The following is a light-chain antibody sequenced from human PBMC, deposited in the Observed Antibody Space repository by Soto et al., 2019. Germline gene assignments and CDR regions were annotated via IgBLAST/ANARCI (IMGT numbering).Light chain of an antibody. CDR3: QQYGTSLYT. J-gene: IGKJ2*01. CDR1: QSISTSY. V-gene: IGKV3-20*01. CDR2: AAS. Sequence: EIVLTQSPGTLSLSPGERATLSCRAGQSISTSYLAWYQQKTGQVPSLLIYAASSRATGIPDRFSGSGSETDFTLTINRLEPEDFAVYYCQQYGTSLYTFGQGTKLEIK.